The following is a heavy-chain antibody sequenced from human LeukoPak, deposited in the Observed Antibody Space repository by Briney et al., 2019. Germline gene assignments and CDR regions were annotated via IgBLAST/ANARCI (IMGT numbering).Heavy chain of an antibody. Sequence: PSETLSLTCTVSGGSISSGGYYWSWIRQHPGKGLEWIGYIYYSGSTYYNPSLKSRVTIPVDTSKNQFSLKLSSVTAADTAVYYCARDYGGDFDYWGQGTLVTVSS. J-gene: IGHJ4*02. CDR2: IYYSGST. CDR3: ARDYGGDFDY. V-gene: IGHV4-31*03. CDR1: GGSISSGGYY. D-gene: IGHD4-23*01.